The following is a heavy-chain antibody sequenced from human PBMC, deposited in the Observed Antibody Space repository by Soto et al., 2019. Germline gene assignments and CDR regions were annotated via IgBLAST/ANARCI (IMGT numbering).Heavy chain of an antibody. CDR3: AREDHMIGGVRYGIDV. CDR2: IWYDGSKK. D-gene: IGHD3-16*01. V-gene: IGHV3-33*01. CDR1: GFTLSNVG. J-gene: IGHJ6*02. Sequence: QVQLVESGGGVVQPGGSLRLSCTASGFTLSNVGMHWVRQAPGKGLEWVAIIWYDGSKKVYGDSVKGRFTISRYTSKNTLYLQMNNLIDEDASDYYCAREDHMIGGVRYGIDVWGQGTTVTVSS.